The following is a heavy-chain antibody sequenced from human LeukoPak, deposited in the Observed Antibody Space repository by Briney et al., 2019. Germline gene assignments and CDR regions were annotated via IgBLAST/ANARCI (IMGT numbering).Heavy chain of an antibody. D-gene: IGHD6-13*01. CDR3: ARGSSWEYYYYYYYMDV. Sequence: SVKVSCKASGGTFSSYAISWVRQAPGQGLEWMGGIIPIFGTANYAQKFQGRVTITTDESTSTAYMELSSLRSEDTAVYYCARGSSWEYYYYYYYMDVWGKGTTVTVSS. V-gene: IGHV1-69*05. CDR2: IIPIFGTA. CDR1: GGTFSSYA. J-gene: IGHJ6*03.